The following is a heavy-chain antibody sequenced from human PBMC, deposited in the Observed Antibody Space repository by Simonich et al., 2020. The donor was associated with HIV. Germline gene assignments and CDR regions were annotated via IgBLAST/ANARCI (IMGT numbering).Heavy chain of an antibody. J-gene: IGHJ3*02. CDR2: ITYRGWT. Sequence: QVQLQQWGAGLLKSSETLSLTCAVYGGSFSGYYWSWIRQPPGQGLEWLGEITYRGWTNYNPSLKSRVTISVDTAKSQFSLKLKSVTAADTAVYYCAREVGYYPPHLEENNAFDIWGQGTMVTVSS. CDR1: GGSFSGYY. D-gene: IGHD3-10*01. CDR3: AREVGYYPPHLEENNAFDI. V-gene: IGHV4-34*01.